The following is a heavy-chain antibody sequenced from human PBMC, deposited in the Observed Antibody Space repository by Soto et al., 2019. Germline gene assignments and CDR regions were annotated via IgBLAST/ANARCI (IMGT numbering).Heavy chain of an antibody. CDR1: VGTFVSYA. CDR3: ARSRNDFWSGYGPVSGMAV. CDR2: IIPIFGTA. Sequence: SVEVSCKGCVGTFVSYAIIWVRQATGQGLEWMGGIIPIFGTANYAQKFQGRVTITADKSTSTAYMELSSLRSEDTAVYYCARSRNDFWSGYGPVSGMAVWGQGTTVPVSS. V-gene: IGHV1-69*06. D-gene: IGHD3-3*01. J-gene: IGHJ6*02.